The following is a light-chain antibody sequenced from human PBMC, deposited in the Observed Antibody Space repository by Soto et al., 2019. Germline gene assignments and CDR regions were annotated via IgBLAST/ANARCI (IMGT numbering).Light chain of an antibody. Sequence: EIVLTQSPGTLSLSPGERATLSCRASQSVSSNNLAWYQQRPGQAPRVVIYGASTRATGIPERFSGSGSGTDFTLTISRLEPEDSAVYYCQQRSNWPSLTFGGGTKVEIK. CDR2: GAS. J-gene: IGKJ4*01. V-gene: IGKV3D-20*02. CDR1: QSVSSNN. CDR3: QQRSNWPSLT.